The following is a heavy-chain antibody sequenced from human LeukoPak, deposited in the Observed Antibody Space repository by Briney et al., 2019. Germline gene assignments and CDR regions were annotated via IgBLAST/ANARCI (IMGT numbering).Heavy chain of an antibody. CDR1: GGTFSSYA. Sequence: ASVKVSCKASGGTFSSYAISWVRQAPGQGLEWMGWISPNSGATNYAQTFQGRVSMTRDTSISTGYMDLSRLRSDDTAVYFCATFVAGTGDFDYWGQGTLVTVSS. CDR3: ATFVAGTGDFDY. J-gene: IGHJ4*02. CDR2: ISPNSGAT. D-gene: IGHD6-19*01. V-gene: IGHV1-2*02.